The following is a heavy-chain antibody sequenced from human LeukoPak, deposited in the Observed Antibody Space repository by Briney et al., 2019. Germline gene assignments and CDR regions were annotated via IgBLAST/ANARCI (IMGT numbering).Heavy chain of an antibody. V-gene: IGHV3-23*01. CDR2: ISGSAATT. CDR3: AKDGGLGGGPDY. Sequence: PGGTLRLSCAASGFTFSTYGMTWVRQAPGKGLEWVSAISGSAATTFYADSVKGRFTISRDNSKNTLYLQMNSLRAEDTAVYYCAKDGGLGGGPDYWGQGTLVTVPS. D-gene: IGHD2-15*01. CDR1: GFTFSTYG. J-gene: IGHJ4*02.